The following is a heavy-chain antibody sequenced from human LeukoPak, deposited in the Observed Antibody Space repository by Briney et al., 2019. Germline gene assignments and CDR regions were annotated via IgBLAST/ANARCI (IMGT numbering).Heavy chain of an antibody. CDR1: GYTFTGYY. V-gene: IGHV1-2*02. Sequence: GASVKVSCKASGYTFTGYYMHWVRPAPGPGLEWMGWINPNSGGTNYEQNFQGMVTMTRDTSISTAYMELSRLRSDDTAVYYCARGAYGSGWEAFDIWGQGTMVTVSS. D-gene: IGHD3-10*01. CDR3: ARGAYGSGWEAFDI. J-gene: IGHJ3*02. CDR2: INPNSGGT.